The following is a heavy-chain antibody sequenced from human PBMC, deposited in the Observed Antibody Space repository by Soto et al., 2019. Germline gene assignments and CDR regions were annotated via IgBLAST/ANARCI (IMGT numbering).Heavy chain of an antibody. D-gene: IGHD3-3*01. CDR2: IIPIFGTA. CDR3: ARVSDFEYYGMDV. J-gene: IGHJ6*02. CDR1: GGTFSSYA. V-gene: IGHV1-69*05. Sequence: GASVKVSCKASGGTFSSYAISWVRQAPGQGLEWMGGIIPIFGTANYAQKFQGRVTITRDTSASTAYMELSSLRSEDTAVYYCARVSDFEYYGMDVWGQGTTVTVSS.